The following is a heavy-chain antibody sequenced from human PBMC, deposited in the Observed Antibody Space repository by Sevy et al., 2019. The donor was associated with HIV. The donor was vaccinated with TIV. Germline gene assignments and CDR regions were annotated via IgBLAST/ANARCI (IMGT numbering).Heavy chain of an antibody. CDR3: TTDWWIHLWFLV. CDR2: IKSKTDGGTT. J-gene: IGHJ4*02. CDR1: GFTFRNAW. D-gene: IGHD5-18*01. Sequence: GGSQRLSCAASGFTFRNAWMSWVRQAPGKGLEWIGRIKSKTDGGTTDYAAPVKDRFTISRDDSKNTLYLQMNSLKAEDTAVYYCTTDWWIHLWFLVWGQGTLVTVSS. V-gene: IGHV3-15*01.